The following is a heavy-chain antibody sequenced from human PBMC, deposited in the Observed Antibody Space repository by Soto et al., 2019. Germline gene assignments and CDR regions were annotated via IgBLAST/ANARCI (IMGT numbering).Heavy chain of an antibody. D-gene: IGHD4-17*01. CDR1: GFTFGNYW. J-gene: IGHJ4*02. V-gene: IGHV3-7*03. CDR2: IKGDGTEK. CDR3: AREGTTAVTQIAYLDF. Sequence: EVQLVESGGALVQPGGSLRLSCEGSGFTFGNYWMTWVRQAPGRGPEWVANIKGDGTEKNYVDSVKGRFTISRDNARTSLFLQMNSLRAEDTAIFYCAREGTTAVTQIAYLDFWGQGTLVTVSS.